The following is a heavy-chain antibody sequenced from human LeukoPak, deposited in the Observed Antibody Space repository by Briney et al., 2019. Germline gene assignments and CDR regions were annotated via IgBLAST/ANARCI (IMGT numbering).Heavy chain of an antibody. CDR2: IYYSGST. CDR3: ARKDRTEPDRSGSFSFDY. D-gene: IGHD3-10*01. Sequence: SETLSLTCTVSGGSISSSSYYWGWIRQPPGKGLEWIGSIYYSGSTYYNPSLKSRVTISVDTSKNQFSLKLSSVAAADTAVYYCARKDRTEPDRSGSFSFDYWGQGTLVTVSS. CDR1: GGSISSSSYY. V-gene: IGHV4-39*07. J-gene: IGHJ4*02.